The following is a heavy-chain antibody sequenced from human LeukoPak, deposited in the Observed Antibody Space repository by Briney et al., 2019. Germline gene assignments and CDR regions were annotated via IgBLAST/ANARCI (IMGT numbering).Heavy chain of an antibody. J-gene: IGHJ6*03. CDR3: ARGDSSSWYIGDYYYYMDV. CDR1: GFTFSSYW. V-gene: IGHV3-48*04. CDR2: ISSGSITI. D-gene: IGHD6-13*01. Sequence: GGSLRLSCAASGFTFSSYWMSWVRQAPGKGLESISDISSGSITINYADSVKGRFTISRDNAKNSLYLQMNSLRAEDTAVYYCARGDSSSWYIGDYYYYMDVWGKGTTVTVSS.